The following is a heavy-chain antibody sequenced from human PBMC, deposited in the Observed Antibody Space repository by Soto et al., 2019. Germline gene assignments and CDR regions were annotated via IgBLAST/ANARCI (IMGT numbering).Heavy chain of an antibody. Sequence: SETLSLTCTVSGGSISSYYWSWIRQHPGKGLEWIGNIYYSGSTYYNPSLKSRVTISVDTSKNQFPLKLSSVTAADTAVYYCARVYSDSSSFFDPWGQGTLVTVSS. CDR2: IYYSGST. J-gene: IGHJ5*02. V-gene: IGHV4-59*12. D-gene: IGHD6-13*01. CDR1: GGSISSYY. CDR3: ARVYSDSSSFFDP.